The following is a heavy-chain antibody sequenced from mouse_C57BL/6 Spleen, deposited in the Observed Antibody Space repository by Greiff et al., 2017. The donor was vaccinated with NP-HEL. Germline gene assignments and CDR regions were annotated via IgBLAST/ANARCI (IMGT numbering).Heavy chain of an antibody. CDR3: ASGYYSNPYYFDY. J-gene: IGHJ2*01. V-gene: IGHV1-7*01. D-gene: IGHD2-5*01. CDR1: GYTFTSYW. Sequence: VQLQQSGAELAKPGASVKLSCKASGYTFTSYWMHWVKQRPGQGLEWIGYINPSSGYTKYNQKFKDKATLTADKSSSTAYMQLSSLTYEDSAVYYCASGYYSNPYYFDYWGQGTTLTVSS. CDR2: INPSSGYT.